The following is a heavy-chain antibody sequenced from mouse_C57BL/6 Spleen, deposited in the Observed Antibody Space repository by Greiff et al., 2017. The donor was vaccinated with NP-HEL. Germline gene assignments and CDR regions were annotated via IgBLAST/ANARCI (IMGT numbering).Heavy chain of an antibody. V-gene: IGHV1-42*01. Sequence: EVKLQESGPELVKPGASVKISCKASGYSFTGYYMNWVKQSPEKSLEWIGEINPSTGGTTYNQKFKAKATLTVDKSSSTAYMQLKSLTSEDSAVYYCARTSVYFDYWGQGTTLTVSS. CDR1: GYSFTGYY. J-gene: IGHJ2*01. CDR3: ARTSVYFDY. CDR2: INPSTGGT.